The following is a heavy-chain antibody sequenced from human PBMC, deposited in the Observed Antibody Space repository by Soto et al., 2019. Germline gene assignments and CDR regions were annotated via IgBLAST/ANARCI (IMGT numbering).Heavy chain of an antibody. D-gene: IGHD2-15*01. CDR1: GYTFTSYG. V-gene: IGHV1-18*01. CDR3: AGFLLAFAYYYYYYMDV. J-gene: IGHJ6*03. Sequence: ASVKVSCKASGYTFTSYGISWVRQAPGQGLEWMGWISAYNGNTNYAQKLQGRVTMTTDTSTSTAYMELRSLRSDDTAVYYCAGFLLAFAYYYYYYMDVWGKGTTVTVSS. CDR2: ISAYNGNT.